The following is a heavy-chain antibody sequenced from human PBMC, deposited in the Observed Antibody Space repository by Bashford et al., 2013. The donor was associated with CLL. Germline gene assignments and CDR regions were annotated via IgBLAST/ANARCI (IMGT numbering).Heavy chain of an antibody. Sequence: SSETLSLTCTFSGGSISSHYWSWIRQPAGKGLEWIGRIYSSGSTNYNPSLKSRFTISRDNAKKSLYLQMNSLRAEDTAVYYCARDGTRDGYDLAFDIWGRGTMVTVSS. V-gene: IGHV4-4*07. CDR3: ARDGTRDGYDLAFDI. CDR1: GGSISSHY. CDR2: IYSSGST. J-gene: IGHJ3*02. D-gene: IGHD5-24*01.